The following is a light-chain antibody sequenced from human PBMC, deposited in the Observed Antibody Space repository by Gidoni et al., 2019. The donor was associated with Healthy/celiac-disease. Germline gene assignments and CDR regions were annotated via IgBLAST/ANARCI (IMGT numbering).Light chain of an antibody. CDR2: EVS. J-gene: IGLJ2*01. CDR1: RSDVGSYNF. Sequence: QSARTQPASVSGAPGQSITISCTGTRSDVGSYNFVSWYQQPPGKAPKLMISEVSQRPSVVSNRFSCSNSGNTASLTLSGLQADDESDYYCCSYAGSSTVIFGGGTHLPVL. CDR3: CSYAGSSTVI. V-gene: IGLV2-23*02.